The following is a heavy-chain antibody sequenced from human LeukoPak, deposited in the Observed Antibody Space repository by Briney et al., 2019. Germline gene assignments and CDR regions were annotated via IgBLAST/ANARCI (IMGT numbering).Heavy chain of an antibody. CDR3: ARVGIGAFDI. V-gene: IGHV3-21*01. CDR1: GFTFTSYS. J-gene: IGHJ3*02. Sequence: RGSLRLSCAASGFTFTSYSMNWVRQAPGRGLEWVSSISSSSSYIYYADSVKGRFTISRDNAKNSLYLQMNSLRAEDTAVYYCARVGIGAFDIWGQGTMVTVSS. CDR2: ISSSSSYI. D-gene: IGHD2-21*01.